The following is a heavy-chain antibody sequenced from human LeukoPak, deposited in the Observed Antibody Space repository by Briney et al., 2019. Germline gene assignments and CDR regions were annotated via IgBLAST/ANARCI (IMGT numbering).Heavy chain of an antibody. Sequence: ASVKVSFKASGYTFTGYYMHWVLQAPGQGLEWMGRINPNSGGTNYAQKFQGRGTKTRDTSISTAYMELSRLRSDDTAVYYCARVLGNDYGGNSDYWGQGTLVTVSS. J-gene: IGHJ4*02. D-gene: IGHD4-23*01. CDR2: INPNSGGT. CDR1: GYTFTGYY. V-gene: IGHV1-2*06. CDR3: ARVLGNDYGGNSDY.